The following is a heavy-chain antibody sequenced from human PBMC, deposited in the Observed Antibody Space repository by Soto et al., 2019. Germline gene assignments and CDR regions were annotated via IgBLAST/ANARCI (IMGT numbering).Heavy chain of an antibody. Sequence: QVQLQESGPGLVKPSGTLSLTCAVSGASISSTNWWSWVRQFPGKGLEWIGEIFHDGRTNYNPSLKSRVTXXVDKSKNHFSLELTSVTAADTAIYYCAREGQELRDWGHGTLVTVSS. CDR2: IFHDGRT. J-gene: IGHJ4*01. CDR3: AREGQELRD. CDR1: GASISSTNW. V-gene: IGHV4-4*02. D-gene: IGHD6-13*01.